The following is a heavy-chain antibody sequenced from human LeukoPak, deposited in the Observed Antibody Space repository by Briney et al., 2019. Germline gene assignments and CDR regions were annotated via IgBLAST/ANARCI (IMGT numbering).Heavy chain of an antibody. CDR2: MSYDGSNK. Sequence: GGSLRLSCAASGFTFSSYGMHWVRQAPGKGLEWVAVMSYDGSNKYYADSVKGRFTISRDNSKNTLYLQMNSLRAEDTAVYYCAKDGSLTIFGVANWFDPWGQGTLVTVSS. CDR1: GFTFSSYG. D-gene: IGHD3-3*01. CDR3: AKDGSLTIFGVANWFDP. J-gene: IGHJ5*02. V-gene: IGHV3-30*18.